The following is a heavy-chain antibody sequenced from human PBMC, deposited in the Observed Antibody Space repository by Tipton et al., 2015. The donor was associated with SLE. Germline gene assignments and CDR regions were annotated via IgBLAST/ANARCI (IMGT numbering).Heavy chain of an antibody. V-gene: IGHV4-30-2*01. J-gene: IGHJ4*02. CDR1: GASISGGGYS. CDR3: ATEHFDY. Sequence: TLSLTCTVSGASISGGGYSWNWIRQPPGKGLEWIGYIYHTGSTYYNPSLKSRVTISVDTAKNQFSLKLNSVTAADTAVYYCATEHFDYWGQGTLVTVSS. D-gene: IGHD1/OR15-1a*01. CDR2: IYHTGST.